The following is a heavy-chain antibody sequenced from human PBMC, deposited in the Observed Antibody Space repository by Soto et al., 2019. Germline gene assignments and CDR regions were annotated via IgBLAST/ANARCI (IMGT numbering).Heavy chain of an antibody. D-gene: IGHD3-10*01. J-gene: IGHJ5*02. CDR1: GGSFSGYY. CDR2: INHSGST. CDR3: ARTYYYGSFETRFDP. V-gene: IGHV4-34*01. Sequence: SETLSLTCAVYGGSFSGYYWSWIRQPPGKGLEWIGEINHSGSTNYNPSLKSRVTISVDTSKNQFSLKLSSVTAADTAVYYCARTYYYGSFETRFDPWGQGTLVTVSS.